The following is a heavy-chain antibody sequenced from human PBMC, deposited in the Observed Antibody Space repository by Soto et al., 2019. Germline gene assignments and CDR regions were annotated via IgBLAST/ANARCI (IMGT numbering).Heavy chain of an antibody. J-gene: IGHJ4*02. Sequence: SETLSLTCTVSGGSISSYYWSWIRQPPGKGLEWIGYIYYSGSTNYNPSLKSRVTISVDTSKNQFSLKLSSVTAADTAVYYCACLVGATKVDYWGQGTQVTVSS. CDR2: IYYSGST. CDR1: GGSISSYY. CDR3: ACLVGATKVDY. V-gene: IGHV4-59*01. D-gene: IGHD1-26*01.